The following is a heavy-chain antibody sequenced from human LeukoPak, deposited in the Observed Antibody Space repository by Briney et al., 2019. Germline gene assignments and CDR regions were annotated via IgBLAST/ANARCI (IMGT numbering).Heavy chain of an antibody. J-gene: IGHJ4*02. CDR1: GGSFSGYY. V-gene: IGHV4-34*01. CDR3: ARGGIVVVPAGFDY. CDR2: INHSGST. D-gene: IGHD2-2*01. Sequence: PSETLSLTCAVYGGSFSGYYWSWLRQPPGKGLEWIGEINHSGSTNYNPSLKSRVTISVDTSKNQFSLKLSSVTGADTAVYYCARGGIVVVPAGFDYWGQGTVVTVSS.